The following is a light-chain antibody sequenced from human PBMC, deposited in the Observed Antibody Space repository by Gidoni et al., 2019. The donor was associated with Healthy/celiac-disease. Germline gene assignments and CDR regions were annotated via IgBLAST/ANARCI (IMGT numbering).Light chain of an antibody. CDR2: YDS. J-gene: IGLJ2*01. CDR1: NIGSKS. CDR3: QVWDSSSDHPGVV. V-gene: IGLV3-21*04. Sequence: YVLTQPPPVSVAPGKTARITCGGNNIGSKSVHWYQQKPGQAPVLVIYYDSDRPSGIPERFSGSNSGNTATLTISRVEAGDEADYYCQVWDSSSDHPGVVFGGGTKLTVL.